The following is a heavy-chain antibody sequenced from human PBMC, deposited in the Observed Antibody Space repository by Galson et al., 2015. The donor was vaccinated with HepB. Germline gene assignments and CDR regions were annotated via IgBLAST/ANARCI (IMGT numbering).Heavy chain of an antibody. CDR3: AKSIAVAGSFDY. V-gene: IGHV3-23*01. Sequence: SLRLSCAASGFTFSSYAMSWVRQAPGKGLEWVSAISGSGGSTYYADSVKGRFTISGDNSKNTLYLQMNSLRAEDTAVYYCAKSIAVAGSFDYWGQGTLVTVSS. J-gene: IGHJ4*02. CDR2: ISGSGGST. D-gene: IGHD6-19*01. CDR1: GFTFSSYA.